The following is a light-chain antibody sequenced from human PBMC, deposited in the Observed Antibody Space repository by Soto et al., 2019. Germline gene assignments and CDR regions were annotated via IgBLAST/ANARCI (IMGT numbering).Light chain of an antibody. Sequence: QSVLTQPASVSGSPGQSITISCTGTSSDVGNYNLVSWYQQYPGKAPKLMIYEGSKRPSGVSNRFSGSKSGNTASLTISGLQAEDDADYYCCSYAPSSTSVIFGGGTKLTVL. CDR3: CSYAPSSTSVI. J-gene: IGLJ2*01. CDR1: SSDVGNYNL. V-gene: IGLV2-23*01. CDR2: EGS.